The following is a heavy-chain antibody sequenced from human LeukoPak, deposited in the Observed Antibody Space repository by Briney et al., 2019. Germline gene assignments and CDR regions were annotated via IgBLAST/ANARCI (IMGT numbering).Heavy chain of an antibody. D-gene: IGHD1-26*01. J-gene: IGHJ5*02. CDR3: ARGYSGSYSGWFDP. CDR2: ISAYNGNT. V-gene: IGHV1-18*01. Sequence: GASVKVSCKAFGYTFTSYGISWVRQAPGQGLEWMGWISAYNGNTNYAQKLQGRVTMTTDTSTSTAYMELRSLRSDDTAVYYCARGYSGSYSGWFDPWGQGTLVTVSS. CDR1: GYTFTSYG.